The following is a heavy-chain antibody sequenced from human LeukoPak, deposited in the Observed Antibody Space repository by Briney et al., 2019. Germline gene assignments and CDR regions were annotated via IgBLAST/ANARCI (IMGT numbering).Heavy chain of an antibody. CDR3: AKERPRGWRIVGASCDFDV. D-gene: IGHD1-26*01. V-gene: IGHV3-30*02. CDR2: IRFDGSDK. CDR1: GFSFSSHN. Sequence: QTGGTQRLSCAASGFSFSSHNMHWVRQAPGQGPEWVASIRFDGSDKYYADSVQGRFTISRDNSKNTLYLQMNSLRLEDTSVYFCAKERPRGWRIVGASCDFDVGGQGTMVTVSS. J-gene: IGHJ3*01.